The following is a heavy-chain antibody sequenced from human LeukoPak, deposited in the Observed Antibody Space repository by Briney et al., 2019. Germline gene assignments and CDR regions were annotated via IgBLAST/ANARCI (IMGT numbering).Heavy chain of an antibody. CDR3: ARQTPYYDFDY. D-gene: IGHD3-3*01. CDR1: GYSFTSYW. V-gene: IGHV5-51*01. Sequence: GESLKVSCKGSGYSFTSYWIGWVRQMPGKGLEWMGIIYPGDSDTRYSPPFQGQVTISADKSISTAYLQWSSLKASDTAMYYCARQTPYYDFDYWGQGTLVTVSS. J-gene: IGHJ4*02. CDR2: IYPGDSDT.